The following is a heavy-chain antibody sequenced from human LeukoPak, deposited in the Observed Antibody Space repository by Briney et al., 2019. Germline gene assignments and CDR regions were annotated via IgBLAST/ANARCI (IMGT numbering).Heavy chain of an antibody. CDR2: INHSGST. CDR3: ARGRKWWELLGYYFDY. D-gene: IGHD1-26*01. CDR1: GGSFSGYY. Sequence: PSETLSLTCAVYGGSFSGYYWSWIRQPPGKGLEWIGEINHSGSTNYNPSLKSRVTISVDTSKNQFPLKLSSVTAADTAVYYCARGRKWWELLGYYFDYWGQGTLVTVSS. V-gene: IGHV4-34*01. J-gene: IGHJ4*02.